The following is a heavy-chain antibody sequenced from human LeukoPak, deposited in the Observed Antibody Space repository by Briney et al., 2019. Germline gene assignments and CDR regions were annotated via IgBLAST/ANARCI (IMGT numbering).Heavy chain of an antibody. CDR1: GFSFSSYD. CDR2: IGTASDT. Sequence: GGSLRPSCAASGFSFSSYDMLWVRQVTGKGLEWVAAIGTASDTFYPGSVKGRFTISRENAKNSLYLQMNSLRAGDTAVYYCARSPSGSYPEGDAFDIWGQGTMVTVSS. J-gene: IGHJ3*02. V-gene: IGHV3-13*01. D-gene: IGHD1-26*01. CDR3: ARSPSGSYPEGDAFDI.